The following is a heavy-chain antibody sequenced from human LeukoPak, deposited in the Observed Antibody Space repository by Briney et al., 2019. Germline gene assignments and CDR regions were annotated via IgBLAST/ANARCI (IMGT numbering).Heavy chain of an antibody. Sequence: ASVKVSCKASGYTFTGYGISWVRQAPGQGLEWMGWISAYNGNTNYAQKLQGRVTMTTDTSTSTAYMELRSLRSDDTAVYYCASSAVLEWPGCFYYWGQGTLVTVSS. CDR3: ASSAVLEWPGCFYY. D-gene: IGHD3-3*01. CDR1: GYTFTGYG. V-gene: IGHV1-18*01. J-gene: IGHJ4*02. CDR2: ISAYNGNT.